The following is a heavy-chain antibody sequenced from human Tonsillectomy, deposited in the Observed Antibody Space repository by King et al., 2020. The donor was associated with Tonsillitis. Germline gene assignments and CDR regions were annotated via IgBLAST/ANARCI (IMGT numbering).Heavy chain of an antibody. CDR3: ARVRGSYYFDF. J-gene: IGHJ4*02. CDR1: GFAFSSYW. CDR2: IQQGGSEE. Sequence: EVQLVESGGGFVQPGGSLRLSCAASGFAFSSYWMIWVRQAPGKGLEWVANIQQGGSEESYVDSVKGRFTISRDNAENSLFLQMSSLRAEDTAVYYCARVRGSYYFDFWGQGTLVTVSS. V-gene: IGHV3-7*01. D-gene: IGHD3-16*01.